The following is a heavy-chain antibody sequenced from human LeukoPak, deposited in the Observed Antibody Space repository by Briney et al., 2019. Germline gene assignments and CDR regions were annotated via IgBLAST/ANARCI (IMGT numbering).Heavy chain of an antibody. CDR3: AKDRCSGNTCYSVYSAFDI. V-gene: IGHV3-30-3*01. J-gene: IGHJ3*02. Sequence: GGSLRLSCAASGFTFSSYAMHWVRQAPGKGLEWVAVISNDGSNKYYADSAKGRFTISRDNSKNTLNLQMNSLRAEDTAVYYCAKDRCSGNTCYSVYSAFDIWGQGTMVTASS. CDR1: GFTFSSYA. CDR2: ISNDGSNK. D-gene: IGHD2-15*01.